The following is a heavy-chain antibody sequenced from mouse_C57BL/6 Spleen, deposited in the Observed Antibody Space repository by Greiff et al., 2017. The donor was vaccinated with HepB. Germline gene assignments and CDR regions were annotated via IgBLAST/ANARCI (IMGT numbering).Heavy chain of an antibody. CDR1: GYTFTSYW. Sequence: VQLQQPGAELVKPGASVKLSCKASGYTFTSYWMHWVKQRPGQGLEWIGMIHPNSGSTNYNKKFKGKATLTVDKSSSTAYMQLSSLTSEDSAVYYCARERWYFDDWGTGTTVTVSS. V-gene: IGHV1-64*01. CDR2: IHPNSGST. J-gene: IGHJ1*03. CDR3: ARERWYFDD.